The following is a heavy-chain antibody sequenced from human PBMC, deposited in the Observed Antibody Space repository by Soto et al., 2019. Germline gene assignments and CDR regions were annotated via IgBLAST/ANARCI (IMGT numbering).Heavy chain of an antibody. V-gene: IGHV1-69*13. CDR2: IIPIFGTA. CDR1: GCTFSSYA. CDR3: ASWLRAGLYNWFDP. Sequence: SVKVSCKASGCTFSSYAISCVRQAPGQGLEWMGGIIPIFGTANYAQKFQGRVTITADESTSTAYMELSSLRSEDTAVYYCASWLRAGLYNWFDPWGQGTQVTVSS. J-gene: IGHJ5*02. D-gene: IGHD5-12*01.